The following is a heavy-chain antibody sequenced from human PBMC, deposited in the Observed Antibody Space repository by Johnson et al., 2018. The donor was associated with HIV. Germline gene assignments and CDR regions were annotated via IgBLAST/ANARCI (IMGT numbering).Heavy chain of an antibody. D-gene: IGHD1-26*01. CDR3: ARDRVYSGSYYSGAFDI. V-gene: IGHV3-7*05. CDR1: EFTFSSYC. J-gene: IGHJ3*02. Sequence: VQLVESGGGLVQPGGSLRLSCAAFEFTFSSYCMSWVRQAPGKGLEWVANIKQDGVEKYYVDSLKGRFTISRDNAKKSLYLQMNGLRAEDTAVYYCARDRVYSGSYYSGAFDIWGPGTMVNVSS. CDR2: IKQDGVEK.